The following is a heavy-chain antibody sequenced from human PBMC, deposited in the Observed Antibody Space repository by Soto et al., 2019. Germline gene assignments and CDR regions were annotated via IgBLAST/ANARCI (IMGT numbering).Heavy chain of an antibody. V-gene: IGHV1-69*13. Sequence: ASVKVSCKASGGTFSSYAISWVRQAPGQGLEWMGGIIPIFGTANYAQKFQGRVTITADESTSTAYMELSSLRSEDTAVYYCARGPPREYSSSWYGYGAFDIWGQGTMVTVSS. CDR1: GGTFSSYA. J-gene: IGHJ3*02. CDR2: IIPIFGTA. D-gene: IGHD6-13*01. CDR3: ARGPPREYSSSWYGYGAFDI.